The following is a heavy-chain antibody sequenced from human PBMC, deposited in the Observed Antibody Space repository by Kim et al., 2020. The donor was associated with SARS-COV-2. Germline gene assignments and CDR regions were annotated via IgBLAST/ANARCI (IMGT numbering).Heavy chain of an antibody. CDR3: ARGPSYYDSSEGGAFDI. Sequence: SETLSLTCTVSGGSISSGGYYWSWIRQHPGKGLEWIGYIYYSGSTYYNPSLKSRVTISVDTSKNQFSLKLSSVTAADTAVYYCARGPSYYDSSEGGAFDIWGQGTMVTVSS. J-gene: IGHJ3*02. CDR1: GGSISSGGYY. D-gene: IGHD3-22*01. V-gene: IGHV4-31*03. CDR2: IYYSGST.